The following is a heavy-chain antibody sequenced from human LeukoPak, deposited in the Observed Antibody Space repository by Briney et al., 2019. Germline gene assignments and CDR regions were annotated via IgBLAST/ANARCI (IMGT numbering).Heavy chain of an antibody. CDR2: IIPIFGTA. J-gene: IGHJ4*02. CDR1: GGTFSSYA. V-gene: IGHV1-69*01. Sequence: ASVKVSCKASGGTFSSYAISWVRQAPGQGLEWMGGIIPIFGTANYAQKFQGRVTITEDESTSTAYMELSSLRSEDTAVYYCARVVSGRYYFDYWGQGTLVTVSS. CDR3: ARVVSGRYYFDY. D-gene: IGHD3-3*01.